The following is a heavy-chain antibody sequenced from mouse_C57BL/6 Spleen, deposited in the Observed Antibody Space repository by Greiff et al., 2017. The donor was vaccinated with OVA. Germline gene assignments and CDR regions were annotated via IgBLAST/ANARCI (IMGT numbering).Heavy chain of an antibody. CDR1: GFSLSTSNMG. D-gene: IGHD4-1*01. Sequence: QVQLKESGPGILQPSQTLSLTCSFSGFSLSTSNMGIGWILQPSGKCLEWLAHIWWNDDKYYNPSLKSRLTISKDTSNNQGFLTITSVDTADTATYYSAQIVGDYAMDYWGQGTSVTVSS. CDR3: AQIVGDYAMDY. CDR2: IWWNDDK. J-gene: IGHJ4*01. V-gene: IGHV8-5*01.